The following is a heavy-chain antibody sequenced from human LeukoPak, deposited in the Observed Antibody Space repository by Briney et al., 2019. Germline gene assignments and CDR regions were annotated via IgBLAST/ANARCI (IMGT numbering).Heavy chain of an antibody. D-gene: IGHD6-6*01. J-gene: IGHJ6*02. V-gene: IGHV1-69*13. CDR3: ARDLTAARPLDGYGMDV. CDR1: GGTFISYA. Sequence: ASVKVSCKASGGTFISYAISWVRQAPGQGLEWMGGIIPIFGTANYAQKFQGRVTITADESTSTAYMELSSLRSEDTAVYYCARDLTAARPLDGYGMDVWGQGTTVTVSS. CDR2: IIPIFGTA.